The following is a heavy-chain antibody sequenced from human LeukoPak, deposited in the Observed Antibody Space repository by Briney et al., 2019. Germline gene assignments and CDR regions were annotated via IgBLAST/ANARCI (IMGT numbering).Heavy chain of an antibody. Sequence: GGSLRLSCAASEVTFSSYWMSWVRQAPGKGLEWVAHIKYDGSEKYYVDSVKGRFTISRDNAKNSLYLQMNSLRVEDTAAYYCASPDSSGWYHSPDYWGQGTLVTVSS. CDR3: ASPDSSGWYHSPDY. D-gene: IGHD6-19*01. CDR1: EVTFSSYW. J-gene: IGHJ4*02. CDR2: IKYDGSEK. V-gene: IGHV3-7*02.